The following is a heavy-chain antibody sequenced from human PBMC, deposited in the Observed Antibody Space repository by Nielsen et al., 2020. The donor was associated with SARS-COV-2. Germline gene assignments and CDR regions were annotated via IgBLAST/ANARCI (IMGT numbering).Heavy chain of an antibody. CDR3: ARDQGGYSSSWDHGMDV. CDR2: INTHTGNP. D-gene: IGHD6-13*01. V-gene: IGHV7-4-1*02. J-gene: IGHJ6*02. Sequence: ASVKVSCKASGYIFTTYAMHWVRQAPGQGLEWMGWINTHTGNPTYALGFTGHFVFSLDTSVSTAYLQISSLKVEDTAVYYCARDQGGYSSSWDHGMDVWGQGTTVTVSS. CDR1: GYIFTTYA.